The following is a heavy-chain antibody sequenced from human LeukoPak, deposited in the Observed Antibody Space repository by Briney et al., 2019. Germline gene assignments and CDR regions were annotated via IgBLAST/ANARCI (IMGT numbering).Heavy chain of an antibody. CDR3: AKDLLCSSTSCYGSGYFDS. J-gene: IGHJ4*02. D-gene: IGHD2-2*01. CDR1: GXTFSSYG. Sequence: GGSLRLSCAASGXTFSSYGMHWVRQAPGKGLEWVAIISYDGSNKDYADSVKGRFTISRDNSKNTLYLQMNSLRAEDTAVYYCAKDLLCSSTSCYGSGYFDSWGQGTLVTVSS. V-gene: IGHV3-30*18. CDR2: ISYDGSNK.